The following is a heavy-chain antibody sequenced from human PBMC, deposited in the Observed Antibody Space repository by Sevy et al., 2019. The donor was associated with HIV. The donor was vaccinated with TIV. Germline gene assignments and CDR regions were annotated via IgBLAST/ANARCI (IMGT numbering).Heavy chain of an antibody. CDR1: GFTVSSYC. V-gene: IGHV3-53*01. CDR2: IYSGGNT. D-gene: IGHD6-13*01. Sequence: GGSLRLSCATSGFTVSSYCMSWVRQAPGKGLEWVSLIYSGGNTYYADSVKGRFTISRDNSKNTLYLQMNSLRAEDTAVYYCARGLFGTSSYWGQGTLVTVSS. J-gene: IGHJ4*02. CDR3: ARGLFGTSSY.